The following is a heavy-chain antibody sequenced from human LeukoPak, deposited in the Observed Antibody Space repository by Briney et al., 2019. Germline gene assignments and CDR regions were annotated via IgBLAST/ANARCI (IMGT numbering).Heavy chain of an antibody. V-gene: IGHV4-30-4*08. D-gene: IGHD3-3*01. CDR1: GGSISSGDYY. CDR3: ARTRAYYDFWSGYFFDY. Sequence: QTLSLTCTVSGGSISSGDYYWSWIRQPPGKGLEGIGYIYYSGSTYYNPSLKSRVTISVDTSKNQFSLKLSSVTAADTAVYYCARTRAYYDFWSGYFFDYWGQGTLVTVSS. CDR2: IYYSGST. J-gene: IGHJ4*02.